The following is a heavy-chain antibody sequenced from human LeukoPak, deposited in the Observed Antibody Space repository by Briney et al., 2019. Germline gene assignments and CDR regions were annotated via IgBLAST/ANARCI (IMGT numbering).Heavy chain of an antibody. V-gene: IGHV3-7*05. J-gene: IGHJ5*01. D-gene: IGHD1-1*01. CDR3: ATSRHNSFDF. CDR2: VKEDGSDK. CDR1: GFTFSTSW. Sequence: GGSLGLSCAASGFTFSTSWMSWLRQAPGKGLEWVANVKEDGSDKYYVGSVKGRFTVSRDNAKNSLYLQMNSLRAEDTAVYYCATSRHNSFDFWGQGTLVTVSS.